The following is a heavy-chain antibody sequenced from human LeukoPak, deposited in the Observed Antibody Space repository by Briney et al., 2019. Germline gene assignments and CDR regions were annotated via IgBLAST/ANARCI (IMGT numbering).Heavy chain of an antibody. CDR3: ARDRSTTHYGMDV. V-gene: IGHV3-21*01. Sequence: GGSLRLSCAASGFTFSSYSMNWVRQAPGKGLEWVSSISSSSSYIYYADSVKGRFTISRDNAKNSLYLQMNSLRAEDTAVYYCARDRSTTHYGMDVWGQGTTVTVSS. CDR1: GFTFSSYS. CDR2: ISSSSSYI. J-gene: IGHJ6*02. D-gene: IGHD4-11*01.